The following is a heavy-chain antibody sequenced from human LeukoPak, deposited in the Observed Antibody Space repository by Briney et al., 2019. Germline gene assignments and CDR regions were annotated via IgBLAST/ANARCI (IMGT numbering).Heavy chain of an antibody. V-gene: IGHV4-59*12. Sequence: SETLSLTCTVSGGSISSYYWSWIRQPPGKGLEWIGYIYYSGSTYYNPSLKSRVTISVDTSKNQFSLKLSSVTAADTAVYYCARGHSSGSYSFDYWGQGTLVTVSS. J-gene: IGHJ4*02. CDR2: IYYSGST. CDR3: ARGHSSGSYSFDY. D-gene: IGHD3-10*01. CDR1: GGSISSYY.